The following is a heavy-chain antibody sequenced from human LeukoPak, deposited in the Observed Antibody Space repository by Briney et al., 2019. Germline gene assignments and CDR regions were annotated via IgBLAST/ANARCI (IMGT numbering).Heavy chain of an antibody. D-gene: IGHD3-10*01. CDR3: ARVRGVPKHYFDY. Sequence: SETLSLTCTVSGGSISSSSYYWSWIRQPPGKGLEWIGEINHSGSTNYNPSLKSRVTISVDTSKNQFSLKLSSVTAADTAVYYCARVRGVPKHYFDYWGQGTLVTVSS. CDR1: GGSISSSSYY. J-gene: IGHJ4*02. V-gene: IGHV4-39*07. CDR2: INHSGST.